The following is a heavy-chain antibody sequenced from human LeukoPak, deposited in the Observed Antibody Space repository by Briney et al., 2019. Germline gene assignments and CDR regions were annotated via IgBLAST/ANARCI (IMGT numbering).Heavy chain of an antibody. CDR2: IYYTGST. J-gene: IGHJ4*02. V-gene: IGHV4-59*08. Sequence: PSETLSLTCTVSGGSISSYYWSWIRQSPGKGLEWIGYIYYTGSTNYNPSLKSRVIISVDTSKNQFSLKLSSVTAADTAVYYCARRTGYCSSTSCYAGYFDYWGQGTLVTVSS. CDR1: GGSISSYY. CDR3: ARRTGYCSSTSCYAGYFDY. D-gene: IGHD2-2*03.